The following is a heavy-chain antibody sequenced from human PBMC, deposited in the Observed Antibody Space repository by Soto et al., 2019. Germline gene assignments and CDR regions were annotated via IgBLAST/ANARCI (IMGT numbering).Heavy chain of an antibody. CDR3: ARVGGNIAVADLDV. J-gene: IGHJ6*02. V-gene: IGHV3-11*06. Sequence: GGSLILSCAASGFTFSDYYMSWIRQAPGKGLEWVSYISSSSSYTNYADSVKGRLTISRDNAKNSLYLQMNSLRAEDTAVYYCARVGGNIAVADLDVWGQGTAVTVSS. CDR2: ISSSSSYT. CDR1: GFTFSDYY. D-gene: IGHD6-19*01.